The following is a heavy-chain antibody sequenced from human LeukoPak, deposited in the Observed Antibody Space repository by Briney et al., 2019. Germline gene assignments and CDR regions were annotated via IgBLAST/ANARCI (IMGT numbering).Heavy chain of an antibody. D-gene: IGHD3-10*01. V-gene: IGHV3-30-3*01. Sequence: GGSLRLSCAASGFTFSSYAMHWVRQAPGKGLEWVPVISYDGSNKYYADSVKGRFTISRDNSKNTLYLQMNSLRAEDTAVYYCARDQGSGSYFYFDYWGQGTLVTVSS. J-gene: IGHJ4*02. CDR3: ARDQGSGSYFYFDY. CDR1: GFTFSSYA. CDR2: ISYDGSNK.